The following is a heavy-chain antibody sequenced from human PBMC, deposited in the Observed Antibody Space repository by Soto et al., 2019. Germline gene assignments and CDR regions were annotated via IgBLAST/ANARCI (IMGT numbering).Heavy chain of an antibody. CDR2: INPNSGGT. V-gene: IGHV1-2*04. J-gene: IGHJ6*02. CDR1: GYTFTGYY. CDR3: ARGKYSSSSSYYGTDV. Sequence: QVQLVQSGAEVKKPGASVKVSCKASGYTFTGYYMHWVRQAPGQGLEWMGWINPNSGGTNYAQKFQGWVTMTRDTSISTAYMELSRLRSDDTAVYYCARGKYSSSSSYYGTDVWGQGTTVTVSS. D-gene: IGHD6-6*01.